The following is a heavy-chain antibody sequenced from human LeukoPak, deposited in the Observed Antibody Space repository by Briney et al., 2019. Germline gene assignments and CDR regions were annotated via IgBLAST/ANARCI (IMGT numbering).Heavy chain of an antibody. D-gene: IGHD2-15*01. CDR3: ANPKAGYCSGGSCYYDY. J-gene: IGHJ4*02. CDR1: GFTFSSYA. CDR2: ISGSGGST. Sequence: GGSLRLSCAASGFTFSSYAMTWVRQAPGKGLEWVSAISGSGGSTYYADSVKGRFTISRDNSKNTLYLQMNSLIAGDTAVYYCANPKAGYCSGGSCYYDYWGQGTLVTVSS. V-gene: IGHV3-23*01.